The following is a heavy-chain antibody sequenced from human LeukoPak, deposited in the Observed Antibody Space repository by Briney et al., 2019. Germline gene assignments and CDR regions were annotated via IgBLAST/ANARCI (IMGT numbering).Heavy chain of an antibody. CDR2: ISAYNGNT. CDR3: ARETGYSGYDSFFDY. D-gene: IGHD5-12*01. CDR1: GYTFTSYG. Sequence: GASVTVSCKASGYTFTSYGISWVRQAPGQGLEWMGWISAYNGNTNYAQKLQGRVTMTTDTSTSTAYMELRSLRSDDTAVYYCARETGYSGYDSFFDYWGQGTLVTVSS. J-gene: IGHJ4*02. V-gene: IGHV1-18*01.